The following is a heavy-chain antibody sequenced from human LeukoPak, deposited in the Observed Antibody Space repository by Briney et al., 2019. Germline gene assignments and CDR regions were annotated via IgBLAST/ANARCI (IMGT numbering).Heavy chain of an antibody. CDR2: IYTSGST. V-gene: IGHV4-61*02. CDR1: GGSISSGSYY. D-gene: IGHD5-12*01. J-gene: IGHJ4*02. Sequence: SETLSLTCTVSGGSISSGSYYWSWIRQPAGKGLEWIGRIYTSGSTNYNPSLKSRVTISVDTSKNQFSLKLSSVTAADTAVYYCASGYSGYGPQDYWGQGTLVTVSS. CDR3: ASGYSGYGPQDY.